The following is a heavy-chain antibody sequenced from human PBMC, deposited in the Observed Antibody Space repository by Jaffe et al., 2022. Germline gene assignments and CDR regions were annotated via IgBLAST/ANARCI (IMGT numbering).Heavy chain of an antibody. J-gene: IGHJ4*02. D-gene: IGHD4-17*01. CDR3: ASTDYGDHFDY. CDR2: IYYSGST. V-gene: IGHV4-39*01. Sequence: QLQLQESGPGLVKPSETLSLTCTVSGGSISSSSYYWGWIRQPPGKGLEWIGSIYYSGSTYYNPSLKSRVTISVDTSKNQFSLKLSSVTAADTAVYYCASTDYGDHFDYWGQGTLVTVSS. CDR1: GGSISSSSYY.